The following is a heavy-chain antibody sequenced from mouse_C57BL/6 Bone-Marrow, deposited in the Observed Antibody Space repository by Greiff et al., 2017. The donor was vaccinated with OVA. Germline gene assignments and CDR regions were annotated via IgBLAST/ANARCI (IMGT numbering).Heavy chain of an antibody. CDR3: ARHRNDGYYGGWYFDV. Sequence: EVKLVESGGGLVKPGGSLKLSCAASGFTFSSYTMSWVRQTPEKRLEWVATISGGGGNTYYPDSVKGRFTISRDNAKNTLYLQMSSLRSEDTALYYCARHRNDGYYGGWYFDVWGTGTTVTVSS. CDR2: ISGGGGNT. J-gene: IGHJ1*03. V-gene: IGHV5-9*01. CDR1: GFTFSSYT. D-gene: IGHD2-3*01.